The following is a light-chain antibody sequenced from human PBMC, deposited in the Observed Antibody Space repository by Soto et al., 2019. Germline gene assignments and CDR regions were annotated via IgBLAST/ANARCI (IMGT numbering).Light chain of an antibody. CDR2: DAS. Sequence: EVVLTQSPSTLSLSSGERGTLSCRASQSVDIFLAWYQQKPGQAPRLLIYDASDRATGIPARVSGSGSGTALTPNISRLETEDFAVYSWQQRSHRPVKFGGGTKVDIK. CDR1: QSVDIF. V-gene: IGKV3-11*01. CDR3: QQRSHRPVK. J-gene: IGKJ4*02.